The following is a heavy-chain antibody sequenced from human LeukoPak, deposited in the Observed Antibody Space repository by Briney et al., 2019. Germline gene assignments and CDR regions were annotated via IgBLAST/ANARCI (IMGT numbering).Heavy chain of an antibody. V-gene: IGHV5-51*01. CDR3: ARGFCSGSGCGNWFDP. CDR2: IYPGDSET. CDR1: GYSYTTFW. D-gene: IGHD2-2*01. J-gene: IGHJ5*02. Sequence: GESLKISCKGSGYSYTTFWIGWVRQMPGKGLEWMGIIYPGDSETRYSPSFQGQVTISVDKSISTAYLQWSSLKASDTAMYYCARGFCSGSGCGNWFDPWGQGTLVTVSS.